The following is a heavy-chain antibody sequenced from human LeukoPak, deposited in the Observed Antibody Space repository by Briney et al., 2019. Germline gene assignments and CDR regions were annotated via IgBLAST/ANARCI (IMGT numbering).Heavy chain of an antibody. Sequence: PGGSLRLSCAASGFTVTSDYMNWVRQAPGKGLEWVSVIYGGGNTYYADSVKGRFTISRDNSKNTLYLQMNSLRAEDMAVYYCARDSPPFDYWGQGILVTVSS. J-gene: IGHJ4*02. CDR2: IYGGGNT. CDR3: ARDSPPFDY. CDR1: GFTVTSDY. V-gene: IGHV3-66*01.